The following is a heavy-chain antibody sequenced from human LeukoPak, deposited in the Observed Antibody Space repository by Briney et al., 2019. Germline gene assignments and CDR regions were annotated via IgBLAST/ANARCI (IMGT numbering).Heavy chain of an antibody. CDR3: ARGDTPAEGDY. V-gene: IGHV4-30-4*08. CDR1: GGSISSSSYY. J-gene: IGHJ4*02. CDR2: IYYSGST. Sequence: PSETLSLTCTVSGGSISSSSYYWGWIRQPPGKGLEWIGYIYYSGSTYYNPSLKSRVTISVDTSKNQFSLKLSSVTAADTAVYYCARGDTPAEGDYWGQGTLVTVSS. D-gene: IGHD5-18*01.